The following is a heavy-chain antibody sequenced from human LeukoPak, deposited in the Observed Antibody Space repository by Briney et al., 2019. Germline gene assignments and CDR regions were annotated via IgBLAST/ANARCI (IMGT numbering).Heavy chain of an antibody. CDR1: GFTFSDYY. V-gene: IGHV3-74*01. CDR3: ARAGRGLRYFDWLTYDY. J-gene: IGHJ4*02. D-gene: IGHD3-9*01. Sequence: GGSLRLSCAASGFTFSDYYMSWIRQAPGKGLVWVSHINSDGSSTTYADSVKGRFTISRDNAKNTLYLQMNSLRAEDTAVYYCARAGRGLRYFDWLTYDYWGQGTLVTVSS. CDR2: INSDGSST.